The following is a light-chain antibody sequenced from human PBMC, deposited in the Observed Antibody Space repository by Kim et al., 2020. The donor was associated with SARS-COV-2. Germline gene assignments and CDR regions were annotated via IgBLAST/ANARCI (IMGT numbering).Light chain of an antibody. J-gene: IGLJ1*01. Sequence: SSELTQDPAVSVALGQTVSITCQGDSLRKFYASWYQQKPGQATLLVIYGKNNRPSGIPNRLSGSSSGNTAAFTITGALAEDEADNYCNYLNTSESLTLFG. CDR1: SLRKFY. CDR3: NYLNTSESLTL. CDR2: GKN. V-gene: IGLV3-19*01.